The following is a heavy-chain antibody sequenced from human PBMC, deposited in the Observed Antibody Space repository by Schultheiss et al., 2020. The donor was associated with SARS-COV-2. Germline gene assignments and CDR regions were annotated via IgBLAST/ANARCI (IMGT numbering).Heavy chain of an antibody. V-gene: IGHV3-30*04. CDR3: GGGDILTGYFRFDP. D-gene: IGHD3-9*01. J-gene: IGHJ5*02. CDR1: GFTFSSYA. CDR2: ISYDGSNK. Sequence: GGSLRLSCAASGFTFSSYAMSWVRQAPGKGLEWVAVISYDGSNKYYADSVKGRFTISRDNSKNSLYLQMNSLRAEDTAVYYCGGGDILTGYFRFDPWGQGTLVTVSS.